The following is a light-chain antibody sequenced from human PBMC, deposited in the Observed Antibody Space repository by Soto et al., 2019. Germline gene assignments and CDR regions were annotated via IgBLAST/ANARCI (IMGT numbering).Light chain of an antibody. V-gene: IGKV3-20*01. Sequence: ELVLTQYPGTLSVSPGARATLSCRASQSVSKNYLAWYKQKPGQAPRLLIYGASNRATGIPDRFSGSGSGTYFTLTISRLEPEEFAVDYCQQYGSSGTFGQGTKVDIK. CDR1: QSVSKNY. CDR2: GAS. CDR3: QQYGSSGT. J-gene: IGKJ1*01.